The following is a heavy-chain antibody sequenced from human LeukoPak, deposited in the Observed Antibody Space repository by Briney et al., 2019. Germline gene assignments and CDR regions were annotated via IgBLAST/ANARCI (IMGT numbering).Heavy chain of an antibody. Sequence: TGGPLRLSCAPSGFTFNHYGMHWVPGAPEKAREGLPVVTYGDTIDYYRDSVKGRFTISRDNSQNTLYLQMNRRRGEDTAVYYWVRETGSGWYRASDYWGQGTLVTVSS. J-gene: IGHJ4*02. V-gene: IGHV3-33*01. CDR2: VTYGDTID. D-gene: IGHD6-19*01. CDR1: GFTFNHYG. CDR3: VRETGSGWYRASDY.